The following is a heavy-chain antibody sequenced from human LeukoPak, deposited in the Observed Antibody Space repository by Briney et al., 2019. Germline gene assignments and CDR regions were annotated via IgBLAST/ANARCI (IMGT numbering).Heavy chain of an antibody. CDR2: ISGSGGST. D-gene: IGHD5-12*01. V-gene: IGHV3-23*01. Sequence: PGGSLRLSCAASGFTFSSYAMSWVRQAPGKGLEWVSAISGSGGSTYYADSVKGRFTISRDNPKNTLYLQMNSLRAEDTDVYYCANHMVATTKTSPGLPYWGQGTLVTVSS. CDR3: ANHMVATTKTSPGLPY. J-gene: IGHJ4*02. CDR1: GFTFSSYA.